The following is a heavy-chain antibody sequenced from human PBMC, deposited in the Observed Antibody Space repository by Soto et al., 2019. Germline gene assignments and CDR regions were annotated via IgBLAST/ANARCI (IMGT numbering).Heavy chain of an antibody. CDR3: ARGRYCLTGRCFPNWFDS. CDR1: GDSISNLDYF. V-gene: IGHV4-30-4*01. Sequence: SETLSLTCSVSGDSISNLDYFWAWIRQPPGQALEYIGYIYKIATAYYNPSFESRFAISVDTSKSQFSLNVTSVTAADTGVYFCARGRYCLTGRCFPNWFDSWGQGALVTVSS. J-gene: IGHJ5*01. D-gene: IGHD7-27*01. CDR2: IYKIATA.